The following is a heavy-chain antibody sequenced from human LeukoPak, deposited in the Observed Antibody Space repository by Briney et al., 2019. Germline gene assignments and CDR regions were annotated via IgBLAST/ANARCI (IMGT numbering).Heavy chain of an antibody. CDR3: ARVGDSSGYHHDAFDI. CDR2: INPSGGST. D-gene: IGHD3-22*01. V-gene: IGHV1-46*01. CDR1: GYTFTSYY. Sequence: GASVKVSCKASGYTFTSYYMHWVRQAPGQGLEWMGIINPSGGSTSYAQKFQGRVTMTRDTSTSTVYMELSSLRSEDTAVCYCARVGDSSGYHHDAFDIWGQGTMVTVSS. J-gene: IGHJ3*02.